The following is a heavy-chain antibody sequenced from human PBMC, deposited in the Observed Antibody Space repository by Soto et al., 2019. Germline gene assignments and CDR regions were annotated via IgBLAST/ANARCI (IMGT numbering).Heavy chain of an antibody. CDR1: GFTFSSYA. D-gene: IGHD2-15*01. CDR3: ARSTLSELVAFSADY. J-gene: IGHJ4*02. V-gene: IGHV3-30-3*01. Sequence: QVQLVESGGGVVQPGRSLRLSCAASGFTFSSYAMHWVRQAPGKGLEWVAVISYDGSNKYYADSVKGRFTISRDNSKNTLYLQMNSLRAEDTAVYYCARSTLSELVAFSADYWGQGTLVTVSS. CDR2: ISYDGSNK.